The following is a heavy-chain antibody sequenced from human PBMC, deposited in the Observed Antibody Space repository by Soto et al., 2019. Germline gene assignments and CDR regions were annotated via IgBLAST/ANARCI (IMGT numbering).Heavy chain of an antibody. Sequence: ASVKVSCKASGYNFMPYGVNWVRQAPGQGLEWMGWISPWKGNTNYAQSFQGRVTMTADTSTSTAYMELRSLTSDDTAVYYCARDLDPSGSYYTDYWGPGTLVTVSS. CDR3: ARDLDPSGSYYTDY. V-gene: IGHV1-18*04. CDR2: ISPWKGNT. CDR1: GYNFMPYG. D-gene: IGHD3-10*01. J-gene: IGHJ4*02.